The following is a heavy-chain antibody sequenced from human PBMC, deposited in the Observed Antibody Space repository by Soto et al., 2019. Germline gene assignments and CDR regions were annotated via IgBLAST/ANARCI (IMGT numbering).Heavy chain of an antibody. D-gene: IGHD6-25*01. Sequence: VRSLRLSCASSVFTFSNYAMGWVRHSPGKGLQWVSDISNSGDSTHYADSVKGRFTVSRDNSKNTLYLQMNSLRTEDTAVYYCAKDLQRVPADYFDYWGQGTLGKVSS. J-gene: IGHJ4*02. CDR1: VFTFSNYA. CDR3: AKDLQRVPADYFDY. CDR2: ISNSGDST. V-gene: IGHV3-23*01.